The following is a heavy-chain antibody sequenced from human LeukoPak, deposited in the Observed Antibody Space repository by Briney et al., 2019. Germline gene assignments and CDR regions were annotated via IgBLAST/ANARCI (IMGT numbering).Heavy chain of an antibody. CDR1: GGSISSYY. D-gene: IGHD6-13*01. V-gene: IGHV4-59*01. CDR2: IHYSGST. CDR3: ASGTYYYFDF. J-gene: IGHJ4*02. Sequence: SETLSLTCTVSGGSISSYYWSWIRQPPGKGLEWIGYIHYSGSTNYNPSLKSPFTISVDTSKSQFSLKVNSVTAADTAVYYCASGTYYYFDFWGQGALVTASS.